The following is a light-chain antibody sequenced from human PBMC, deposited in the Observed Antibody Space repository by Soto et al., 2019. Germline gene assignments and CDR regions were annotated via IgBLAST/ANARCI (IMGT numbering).Light chain of an antibody. CDR3: QQYNSYWT. Sequence: DIQLTQSPSLLSASVGDRVTITCRASQSISSWLAWYQQKPGRAPKLLIYDASNLESGVPSGFSGSGSGTEFTLTISSLQPDDFATYYCQQYNSYWTFGQGTKVDIK. V-gene: IGKV1-5*01. CDR2: DAS. CDR1: QSISSW. J-gene: IGKJ1*01.